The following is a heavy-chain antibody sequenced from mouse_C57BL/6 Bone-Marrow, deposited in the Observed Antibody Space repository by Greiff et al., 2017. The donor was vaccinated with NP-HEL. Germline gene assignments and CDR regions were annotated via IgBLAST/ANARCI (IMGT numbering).Heavy chain of an antibody. J-gene: IGHJ1*03. CDR1: GYTFTSYW. CDR3: ARAGYSSNYVSWYFDV. V-gene: IGHV1-53*01. Sequence: QVQLQQPGTELVKPGASVKLSCKASGYTFTSYWMHWVKQRPGQGLEWIGNINPSNGGTNYNEKFKSKATLTVDKSSSTAYMQLSSLTSEDSAVYYSARAGYSSNYVSWYFDVWGTGTTVTASS. CDR2: INPSNGGT. D-gene: IGHD2-5*01.